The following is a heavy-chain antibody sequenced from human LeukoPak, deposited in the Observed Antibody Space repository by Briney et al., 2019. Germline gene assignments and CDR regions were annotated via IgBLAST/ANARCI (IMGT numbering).Heavy chain of an antibody. Sequence: GGSLRLSCAASGLTFSSYGMSWVRQAPGKGLEWVSAISGSGGRTYYADSVKGRFTVSRDNSKTTLYLQMNSLRAEDTAVYYCAKDRVGATLYFDCWGQGTLVTVSS. CDR2: ISGSGGRT. CDR1: GLTFSSYG. CDR3: AKDRVGATLYFDC. D-gene: IGHD1-26*01. J-gene: IGHJ4*02. V-gene: IGHV3-23*01.